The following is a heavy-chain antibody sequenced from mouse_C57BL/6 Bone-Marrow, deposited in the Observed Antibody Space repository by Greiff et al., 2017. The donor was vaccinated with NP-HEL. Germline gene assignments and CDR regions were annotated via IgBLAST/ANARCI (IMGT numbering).Heavy chain of an antibody. D-gene: IGHD3-3*01. CDR2: IYPGAGDT. CDR3: AEGLPAMDY. CDR1: GYAFSSSW. J-gene: IGHJ4*01. V-gene: IGHV1-82*01. Sequence: VQLHQSGPELVKPGASVKISCKASGYAFSSSWMNWVKQRPGKGLEWIGRIYPGAGDTNYNGKFKGKATLTADKSSSTAYMQLSSLTSEDSAVYFCAEGLPAMDYWGQGTSVTVSS.